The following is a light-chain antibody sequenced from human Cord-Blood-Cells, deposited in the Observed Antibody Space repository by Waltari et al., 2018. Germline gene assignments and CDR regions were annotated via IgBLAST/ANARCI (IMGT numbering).Light chain of an antibody. CDR3: CSYAGSSTWV. V-gene: IGLV2-23*01. CDR1: SSDVGGYNL. CDR2: EGS. J-gene: IGLJ3*02. Sequence: SALTQPSSVSGSPGQSITISCTGTSSDVGGYNLFSWYQQHPGKAPKLMIYEGSKRPSGVSNRFSGSKSGNTASLTISGLQAEDEADYYCCSYAGSSTWVFGGGTKLTVL.